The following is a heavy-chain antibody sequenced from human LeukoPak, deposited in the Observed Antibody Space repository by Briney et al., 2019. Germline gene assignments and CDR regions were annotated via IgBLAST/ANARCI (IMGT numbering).Heavy chain of an antibody. J-gene: IGHJ6*03. V-gene: IGHV3-23*01. CDR3: AKLVTGRPSGYMDV. CDR1: GFTFSTYA. Sequence: PGGSLRLSCAASGFTFSTYAMSWVRQAPGRGLEWVSGISGGGGSTYYADSVEGRFTISRDNSKNTLYVQMNSLRAGDTAVYYCAKLVTGRPSGYMDVWGKGTTVTVSS. CDR2: ISGGGGST. D-gene: IGHD6-6*01.